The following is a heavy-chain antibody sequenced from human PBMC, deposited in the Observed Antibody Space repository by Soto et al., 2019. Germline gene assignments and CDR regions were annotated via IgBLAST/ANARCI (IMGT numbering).Heavy chain of an antibody. CDR3: AKPVRGMATITGYFDY. V-gene: IGHV3-23*01. CDR2: ISGSGGST. Sequence: LRLSCAASGFTFSSYAMSWVRQAPGKGLEWVSAISGSGGSTYYADSVKGRFTISRDNSKNTLYLQMNSLRAEDTAVYYCAKPVRGMATITGYFDYWGQGTLVTVSS. J-gene: IGHJ4*02. CDR1: GFTFSSYA. D-gene: IGHD5-12*01.